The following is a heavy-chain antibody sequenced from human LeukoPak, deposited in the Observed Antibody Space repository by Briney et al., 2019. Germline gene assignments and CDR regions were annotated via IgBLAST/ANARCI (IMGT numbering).Heavy chain of an antibody. CDR1: GYTFTSYG. CDR3: ARGVAVAGTWGYYFDY. CDR2: ISAYNGNT. Sequence: ASVKVSCKASGYTFTSYGISWVRQAPGQGLEWMAWISAYNGNTNYAQKLQGRVTMTTDTSTSTAYMELRSLRSDDTAVYYCARGVAVAGTWGYYFDYWGQGTLVTVSS. J-gene: IGHJ4*02. V-gene: IGHV1-18*01. D-gene: IGHD6-19*01.